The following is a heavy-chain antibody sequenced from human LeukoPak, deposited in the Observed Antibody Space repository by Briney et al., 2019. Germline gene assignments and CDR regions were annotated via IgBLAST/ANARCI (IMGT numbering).Heavy chain of an antibody. V-gene: IGHV3-7*01. Sequence: GGSLTLSCAASGFTLSKHRMTWVRQAPGKGLECVAIIKQDGSEKYYVNSVKGRFTISRDNAKNSLYLQMNSLRVEDTAVYYCGREWAVDFWGQGTLVTVSS. CDR1: GFTLSKHR. CDR3: GREWAVDF. J-gene: IGHJ4*02. CDR2: IKQDGSEK.